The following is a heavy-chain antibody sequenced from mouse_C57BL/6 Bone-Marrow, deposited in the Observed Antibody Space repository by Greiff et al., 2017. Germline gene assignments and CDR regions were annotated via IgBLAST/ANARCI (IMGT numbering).Heavy chain of an antibody. CDR2: IYPGGGST. V-gene: IGHV1-85*01. J-gene: IGHJ1*03. D-gene: IGHD1-1*01. Sequence: QVQLKESGPELVKPGASVKLSCKASGYTFTSYDINWVKQRPGQGLEWIGWIYPGGGSTKYNEKFKGKATLTVDTSSSTAYMELHSLTSEYSAVYVCASDYGSSYCYVDVWGTGTTVTVSS. CDR3: ASDYGSSYCYVDV. CDR1: GYTFTSYD.